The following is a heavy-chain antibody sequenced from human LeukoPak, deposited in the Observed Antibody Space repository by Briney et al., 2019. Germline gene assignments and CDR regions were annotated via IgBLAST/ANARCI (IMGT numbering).Heavy chain of an antibody. CDR1: GFAFSTYP. Sequence: GGSLRLSCAASGFAFSTYPMHWVRQAPGKGLEWVAIISSDGTSRYYADAVKGRFAFSRDNSRNTLYLQMNSLRDEDTALYYCAGNWNDVDYWGQGTLVTVSP. CDR2: ISSDGTSR. CDR3: AGNWNDVDY. V-gene: IGHV3-30*09. J-gene: IGHJ4*02. D-gene: IGHD1-20*01.